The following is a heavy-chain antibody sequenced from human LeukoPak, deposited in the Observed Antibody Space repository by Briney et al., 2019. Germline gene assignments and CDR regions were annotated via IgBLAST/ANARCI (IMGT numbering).Heavy chain of an antibody. Sequence: SETLSLTCAVYGGSFSGYYWSWIRQPPGEGLEWIGEINHSGSTNYNPSLKSRVTISVDTSKNQFSLKLSSVTAADTAVYYCSVVAAKNWFDPWGQGTLVTVSS. CDR3: SVVAAKNWFDP. CDR1: GGSFSGYY. D-gene: IGHD2-15*01. V-gene: IGHV4-34*01. CDR2: INHSGST. J-gene: IGHJ5*02.